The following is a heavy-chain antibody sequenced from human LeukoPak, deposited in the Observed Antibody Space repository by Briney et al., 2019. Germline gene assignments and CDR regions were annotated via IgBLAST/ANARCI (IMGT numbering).Heavy chain of an antibody. D-gene: IGHD3-10*02. CDR2: ISSSGSTI. J-gene: IGHJ6*04. Sequence: GGSLRLSCAASGFTVRSNYMNWVRQAPGKGLEWVSYISSSGSTIYYADSVRGRFTISRDNAKNSLYLQMNSLRAEDTAVYYCAELGITMIGGVWGKGTTVTISS. CDR1: GFTVRSNY. V-gene: IGHV3-48*03. CDR3: AELGITMIGGV.